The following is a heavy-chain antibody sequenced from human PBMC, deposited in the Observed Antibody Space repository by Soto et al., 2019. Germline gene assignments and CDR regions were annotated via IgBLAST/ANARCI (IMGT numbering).Heavy chain of an antibody. V-gene: IGHV1-69*13. CDR3: AMSEYQLQFDY. D-gene: IGHD2-2*01. J-gene: IGHJ4*02. Sequence: KRRSASVKVSCKASGGTFSSYTISWVRQAPGQGLEWMGGIIPIFGTANYAQKFQGRVTITADESTSTAYMELSSLRSDDTAVYYCAMSEYQLQFDYWGQGTLVSVSS. CDR1: GGTFSSYT. CDR2: IIPIFGTA.